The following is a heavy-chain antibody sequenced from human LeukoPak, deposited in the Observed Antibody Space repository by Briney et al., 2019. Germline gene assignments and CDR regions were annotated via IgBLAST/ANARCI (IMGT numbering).Heavy chain of an antibody. CDR2: ISSSSSYI. V-gene: IGHV3-21*01. Sequence: GGSLRLSCAASGFTFSSYSMNWVRQAPGKGLEWVSSISSSSSYIYYADSVKGRFTISRDNAKNTLYLQMNSLRAEDTAVYYCVRGGIASAFDIWGQGTMVTVSS. J-gene: IGHJ3*02. CDR3: VRGGIASAFDI. CDR1: GFTFSSYS. D-gene: IGHD6-13*01.